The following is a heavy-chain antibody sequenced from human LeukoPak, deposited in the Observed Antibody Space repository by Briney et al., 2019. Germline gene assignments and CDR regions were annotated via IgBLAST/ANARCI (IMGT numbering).Heavy chain of an antibody. V-gene: IGHV3-30*03. J-gene: IGHJ4*02. Sequence: GGSLRLSCAASGFTFSSYGMHWVRQAPGKGLEWVAVISYDGSNKYYADSVKGRFTISRDNSKNTLYLQMNSLRAEDTAVYYRTTGPGDSSGYKDYWGQGTLATVSS. D-gene: IGHD3-22*01. CDR3: TTGPGDSSGYKDY. CDR2: ISYDGSNK. CDR1: GFTFSSYG.